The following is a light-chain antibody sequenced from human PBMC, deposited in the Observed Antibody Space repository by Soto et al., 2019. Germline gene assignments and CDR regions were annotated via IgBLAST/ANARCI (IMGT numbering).Light chain of an antibody. J-gene: IGLJ2*01. V-gene: IGLV2-14*03. CDR1: SSDVGGSNH. CDR3: SSYTTIRTVK. CDR2: DVT. Sequence: QSALTQPASVSGSPGQSITISFTGTSSDVGGSNHVSWYQQHPDKAPRLMIYDVTNRPSGVSNRFSVSKSGNTASLTISGLQAEDEADYYCSSYTTIRTVKFGGGTKVTVL.